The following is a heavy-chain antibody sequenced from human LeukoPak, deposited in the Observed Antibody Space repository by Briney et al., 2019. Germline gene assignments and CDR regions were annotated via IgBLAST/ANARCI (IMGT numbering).Heavy chain of an antibody. CDR2: INGDGGST. J-gene: IGHJ4*02. Sequence: GRSLRLSCAASGFPFSVYWMHWVRQVPGKGLVWVSRINGDGGSTTYADSVKGRFTISRDNAKNTLYLQMNSLRAEDTAVYYCARVDWTIDYWGQGTLVTVSS. V-gene: IGHV3-74*01. CDR1: GFPFSVYW. D-gene: IGHD1-1*01. CDR3: ARVDWTIDY.